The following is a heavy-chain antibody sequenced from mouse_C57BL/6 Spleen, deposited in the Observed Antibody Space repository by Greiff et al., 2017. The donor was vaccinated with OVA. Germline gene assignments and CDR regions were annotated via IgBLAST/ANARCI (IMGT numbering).Heavy chain of an antibody. Sequence: EVQLQQSGPELVKPGASVKISCKASGYTFTDYYMNWVKQSHGKSLEWIGDINPNNGGTSYNQKFKGKATLTVDKSSSTAYMELRSLTSEDSAVYYCASAYGNYDYWGQGTTLTVSS. CDR1: GYTFTDYY. D-gene: IGHD2-1*01. CDR3: ASAYGNYDY. CDR2: INPNNGGT. J-gene: IGHJ2*01. V-gene: IGHV1-26*01.